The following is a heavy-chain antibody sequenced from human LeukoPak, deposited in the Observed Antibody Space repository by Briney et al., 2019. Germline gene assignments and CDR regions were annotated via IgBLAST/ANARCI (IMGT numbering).Heavy chain of an antibody. CDR3: AIDYRFDSGYDLFDAFDV. CDR1: GGSISSGVSY. D-gene: IGHD5-12*01. V-gene: IGHV4-31*03. J-gene: IGHJ3*01. Sequence: SQTLSLTCTVSGGSISSGVSYWSWIRQHPGKGLEWIAYIYYSGSSSYNPSLKSRVTISVDTSKNQFSLKLSSVTAADTAVYYCAIDYRFDSGYDLFDAFDVWGQGTMVTVSS. CDR2: IYYSGSS.